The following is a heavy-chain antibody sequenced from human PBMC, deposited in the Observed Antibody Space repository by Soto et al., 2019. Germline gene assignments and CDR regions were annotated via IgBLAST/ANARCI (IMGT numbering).Heavy chain of an antibody. CDR2: ISGSGGST. J-gene: IGHJ4*02. Sequence: GGPLRLSCAASGCTFSSYAMSWVSQAPGKGLEWVSAISGSGGSTYYADSVKGRFTISRDNSKNTLYLQMNSLRAEDTAVYYCAKDQVLRYFDWLLSPFDYWGQGTLVTVSS. CDR1: GCTFSSYA. CDR3: AKDQVLRYFDWLLSPFDY. V-gene: IGHV3-23*01. D-gene: IGHD3-9*01.